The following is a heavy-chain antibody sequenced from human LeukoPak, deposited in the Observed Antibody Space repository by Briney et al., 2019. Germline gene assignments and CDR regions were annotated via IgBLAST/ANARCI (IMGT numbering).Heavy chain of an antibody. CDR3: ARDRGVRGGAVNWFDP. D-gene: IGHD3-10*01. CDR1: GFTFSSYA. Sequence: GGSLRLSCAASGFTFSSYAMHWVRQAPGKGLEWVSSISSSSSYKYYADSLKGRFTISRDNAKNSLYLQMNSLRAEDTAVYYCARDRGVRGGAVNWFDPWGQGTLVTVSS. V-gene: IGHV3-21*01. J-gene: IGHJ5*02. CDR2: ISSSSSYK.